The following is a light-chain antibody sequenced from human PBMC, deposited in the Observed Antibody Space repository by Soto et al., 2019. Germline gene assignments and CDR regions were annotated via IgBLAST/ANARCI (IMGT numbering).Light chain of an antibody. CDR2: KVS. CDR3: SSYTSSSRYA. V-gene: IGLV2-14*01. Sequence: QSVLTQPASVSGSPGQSITISCTGTSSDVGGYNYVSWYQQHPGKAPKLMIYKVSNRPSGVSNRFSGSKSGNTASLTISGLQAEDEADYYCSSYTSSSRYAFGTGTKVTVL. CDR1: SSDVGGYNY. J-gene: IGLJ1*01.